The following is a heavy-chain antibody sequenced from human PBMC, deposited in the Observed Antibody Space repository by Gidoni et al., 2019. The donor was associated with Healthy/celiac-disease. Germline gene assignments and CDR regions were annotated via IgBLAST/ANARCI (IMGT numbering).Heavy chain of an antibody. CDR1: GSHVSSNY. CDR3: ATSIFGVVHDAFAI. Sequence: EVQLVEPGGGLVQHGGSRRPPCAASGSHVSSNYMSWSRQAPGKRLQWVSVISSVGSSYYADSVKGRFTISRVNSKNTLYLQMNSLRADDTAVYYCATSIFGVVHDAFAIWGQGTMVTVSS. D-gene: IGHD3-3*02. J-gene: IGHJ3*02. CDR2: ISSVGSS. V-gene: IGHV3-66*02.